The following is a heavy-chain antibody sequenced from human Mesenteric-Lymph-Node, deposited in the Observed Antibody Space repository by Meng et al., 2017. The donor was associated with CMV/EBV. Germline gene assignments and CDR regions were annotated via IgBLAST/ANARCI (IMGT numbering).Heavy chain of an antibody. Sequence: GSLRLSCNVSGDSINNHHWTWIRQPPGKGLEWIGYVYYTGGATYYPSLKSRVTISVDTSKKQFSLKLNSVTAADTAVYYCAREKGYYYGSGTRGEINWFDPWGQGTLVTVSS. V-gene: IGHV4-59*11. CDR3: AREKGYYYGSGTRGEINWFDP. J-gene: IGHJ5*02. CDR2: VYYTGGA. CDR1: GDSINNHH. D-gene: IGHD3-10*01.